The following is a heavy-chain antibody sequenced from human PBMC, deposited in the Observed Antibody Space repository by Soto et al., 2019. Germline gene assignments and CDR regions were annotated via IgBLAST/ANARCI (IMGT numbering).Heavy chain of an antibody. D-gene: IGHD5-12*01. V-gene: IGHV3-30-3*01. J-gene: IGHJ6*02. CDR2: ISYDGSNK. Sequence: GGSLRLSCAASGFTFSSYAMHWVRQAPGKGLEWVAVISYDGSNKYYADSVKGRFTISRDNSKNTLYLQMNSLRAEDTAVYYCARDPGAAGVATIFYYYYGMDVWGQGTTVTVSS. CDR1: GFTFSSYA. CDR3: ARDPGAAGVATIFYYYYGMDV.